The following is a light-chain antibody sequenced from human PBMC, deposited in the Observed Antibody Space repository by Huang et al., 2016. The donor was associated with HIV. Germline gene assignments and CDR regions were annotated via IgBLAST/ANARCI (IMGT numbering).Light chain of an antibody. J-gene: IGKJ4*01. CDR1: QNLRHINGYKY. V-gene: IGKV2-28*01. CDR3: MQALETPLT. CDR2: WGS. Sequence: DIVMTQAPLYLPVTPGEPASISCRSSQNLRHINGYKYLDWYLQKPGQSPQLLIYWGSNRAPGVPDRFSGSGSGTDFTLKISRVEAEDAGVYYCMQALETPLTFGGGTKVEIK.